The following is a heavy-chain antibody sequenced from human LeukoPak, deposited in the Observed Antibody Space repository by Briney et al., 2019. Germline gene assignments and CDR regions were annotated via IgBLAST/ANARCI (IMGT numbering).Heavy chain of an antibody. Sequence: SETLSLTCTVSGGSISSYYWSWIRQPPGKGLEWIGYIYYSGSTNYNPSLKSRVTMSVDTSKNQFSLNLTSVTAADTAVHYCAREGKLTGYFGGLGFNYWGQGILVTVSS. J-gene: IGHJ4*02. V-gene: IGHV4-59*01. CDR2: IYYSGST. D-gene: IGHD6-19*01. CDR1: GGSISSYY. CDR3: AREGKLTGYFGGLGFNY.